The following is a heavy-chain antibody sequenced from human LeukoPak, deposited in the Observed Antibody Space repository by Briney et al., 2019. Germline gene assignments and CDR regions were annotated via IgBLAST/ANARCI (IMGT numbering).Heavy chain of an antibody. Sequence: SETLSLTCAVYGGSFSTNYWNWIRQPPGKGLEWIGYIYYSGSTNYNAALKSRVTISVDTSKNQFSLKLSSVTAADTAVYYCARHDSSGYKYWGQGTLVTVSS. CDR3: ARHDSSGYKY. J-gene: IGHJ4*02. V-gene: IGHV4-59*08. D-gene: IGHD3-22*01. CDR2: IYYSGST. CDR1: GGSFSTNY.